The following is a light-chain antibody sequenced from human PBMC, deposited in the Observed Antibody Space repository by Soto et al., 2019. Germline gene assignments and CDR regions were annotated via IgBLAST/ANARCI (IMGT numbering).Light chain of an antibody. CDR3: QKYGSSTFT. CDR2: GAS. Sequence: EIVLTQSPGTLSLSPGERATVSCRASQRVSSYLAWYQQKPGQAPRLLIYGASSRATGIPDRFSGSGSGTDFTITISRLEPEDYAVYYCQKYGSSTFTFGPGTKVD. V-gene: IGKV3-20*01. CDR1: QRVSSY. J-gene: IGKJ3*01.